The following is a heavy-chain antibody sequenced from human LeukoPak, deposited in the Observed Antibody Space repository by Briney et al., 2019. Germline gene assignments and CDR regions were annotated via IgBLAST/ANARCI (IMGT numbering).Heavy chain of an antibody. V-gene: IGHV3-23*01. J-gene: IGHJ4*02. D-gene: IGHD6-19*01. CDR2: ISDSGGTT. CDR1: GLTFSSLA. Sequence: PGGSLRLSCAASGLTFSSLAMGWVRQAPGKGLEWVSVISDSGGTTYYADSVKGRFTISRDNSRNTLYLQMNSLRVEDTAIYYCAKDARRSSGWYFFDHWGQGTPVTVSS. CDR3: AKDARRSSGWYFFDH.